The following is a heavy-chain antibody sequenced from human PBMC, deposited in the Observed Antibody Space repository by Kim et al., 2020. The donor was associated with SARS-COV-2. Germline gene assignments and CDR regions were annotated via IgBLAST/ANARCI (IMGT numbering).Heavy chain of an antibody. CDR1: GFTFSNAW. D-gene: IGHD3-22*01. J-gene: IGHJ3*02. CDR3: TTDRPYYYDSSGYLYFIGQEISDAFDI. CDR2: IKSKTDGGTT. V-gene: IGHV3-15*01. Sequence: GGSLRLSCAASGFTFSNAWMSWVRQAPGKGLEWVGRIKSKTDGGTTDYAAPVKGRFTISRDDSKNTLYLQMNSLKTEDTAVYYCTTDRPYYYDSSGYLYFIGQEISDAFDIWGQGTMVTVSS.